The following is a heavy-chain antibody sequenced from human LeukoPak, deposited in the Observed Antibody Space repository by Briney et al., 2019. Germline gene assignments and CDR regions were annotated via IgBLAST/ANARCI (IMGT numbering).Heavy chain of an antibody. CDR2: INPNSGGT. D-gene: IGHD3-22*01. V-gene: IGHV1-2*02. J-gene: IGHJ4*02. Sequence: GASVKVSCKASGYTFTGYYMHWVRQAPGQGLERMGWINPNSGGTNYAQKFQGRVTMTRDTSISTAYMELSRLRSDDTAVYYCTRAAYESSGHDYWGQGTLVTVSS. CDR3: TRAAYESSGHDY. CDR1: GYTFTGYY.